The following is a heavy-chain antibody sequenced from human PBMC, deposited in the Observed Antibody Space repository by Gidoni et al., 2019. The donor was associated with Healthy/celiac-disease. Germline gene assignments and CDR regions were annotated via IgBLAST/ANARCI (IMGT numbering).Heavy chain of an antibody. V-gene: IGHV3-30*18. J-gene: IGHJ6*02. D-gene: IGHD2-2*01. CDR2: ISYDGSNK. Sequence: QVQLVESGGGVVQPGRSLRLSCAASGFTFSSYGMHWVRQAPGKGLEWVAVISYDGSNKYYADSVKGRFTISRDNSKNTLYLQMNSLRAEDTAVYYCAKEGGYCSSTSCHYYYYYGMDVWGQGTTVTVSS. CDR3: AKEGGYCSSTSCHYYYYYGMDV. CDR1: GFTFSSYG.